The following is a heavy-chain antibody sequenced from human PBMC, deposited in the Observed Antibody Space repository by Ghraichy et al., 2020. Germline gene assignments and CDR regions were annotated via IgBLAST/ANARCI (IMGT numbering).Heavy chain of an antibody. V-gene: IGHV3-48*02. CDR2: ITSSGSFK. Sequence: GGSLRLSCVGSGFTFSGYSMNWVRQSPGKGLEWVSYITSSGSFKSYADSVKGRFTISRDNAQNSLYLQINTLRDEDTAVYYCARGSRVVRFYYYDGMDVWGQGTTVTVSS. D-gene: IGHD4-23*01. J-gene: IGHJ6*02. CDR3: ARGSRVVRFYYYDGMDV. CDR1: GFTFSGYS.